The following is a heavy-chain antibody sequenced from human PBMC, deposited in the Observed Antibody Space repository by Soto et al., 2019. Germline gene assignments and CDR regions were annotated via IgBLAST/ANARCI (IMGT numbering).Heavy chain of an antibody. Sequence: QVQLQESGPGLVKPSETLSLTCTGSGGSISSYYWSWIRQPPGKGLEWIGYIYYSGSTNYNPSLKRRVTISVDTSKNQFSLKLSSVTAADTAVYYCARRWGRTFDYWGQGTLVTVSS. D-gene: IGHD7-27*01. CDR3: ARRWGRTFDY. J-gene: IGHJ4*02. V-gene: IGHV4-59*08. CDR1: GGSISSYY. CDR2: IYYSGST.